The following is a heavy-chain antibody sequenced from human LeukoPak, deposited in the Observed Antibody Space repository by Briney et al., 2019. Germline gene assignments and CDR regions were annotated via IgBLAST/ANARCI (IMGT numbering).Heavy chain of an antibody. CDR3: AKDIVGALPYYFDY. D-gene: IGHD1-26*01. V-gene: IGHV3-66*01. CDR1: GFTVSSNY. J-gene: IGHJ4*02. Sequence: GGSLRLSCAASGFTVSSNYMSWVRQAPGKGLEWVSVIYSGGSTYYADSVEGRFTISRDNSKNTLYLQMNSLRAEDTAVYYCAKDIVGALPYYFDYWGQGTLVTVSS. CDR2: IYSGGST.